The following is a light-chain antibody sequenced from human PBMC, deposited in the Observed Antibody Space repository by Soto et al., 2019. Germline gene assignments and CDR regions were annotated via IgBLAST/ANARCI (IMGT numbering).Light chain of an antibody. CDR1: SSDVGADNY. J-gene: IGLJ3*02. CDR2: ELT. V-gene: IGLV2-14*03. Sequence: QSALTQPASVSGSPGQSITISCTGTSSDVGADNYVCWYQQHPDNAPKLIIYELTNRPSGVSNRLSGSKSGNTASLTISGLQAEDEADYYCSSYSTTSTLVVFGGGTKLTVL. CDR3: SSYSTTSTLVV.